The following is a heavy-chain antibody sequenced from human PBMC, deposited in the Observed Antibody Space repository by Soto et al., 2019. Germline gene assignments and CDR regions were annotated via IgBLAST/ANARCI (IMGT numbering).Heavy chain of an antibody. Sequence: SETLSLTCTVSGGSISSNYWTWIRQPPGKGLEWIGYVYNSGSTNYNPSLKSRVTISEDTSESQFSLKVNSMTAADTAVYYCARYRREAVAGYTLDNWGQGILVTPPQ. CDR3: ARYRREAVAGYTLDN. V-gene: IGHV4-59*01. J-gene: IGHJ4*02. D-gene: IGHD6-13*01. CDR2: VYNSGST. CDR1: GGSISSNY.